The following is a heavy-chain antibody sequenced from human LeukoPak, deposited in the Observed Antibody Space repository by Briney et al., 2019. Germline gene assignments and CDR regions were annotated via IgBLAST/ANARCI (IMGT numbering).Heavy chain of an antibody. V-gene: IGHV3-15*01. J-gene: IGHJ4*02. CDR3: TRSGYPFDY. CDR2: IKSKTDGGIT. D-gene: IGHD5-12*01. CDR1: GFTFSNAW. Sequence: PGGSLRLSCAASGFTFSNAWMSWVRQAPGKGLEWVGRIKSKTDGGITDYAAPVKGRFTISRDDSKNMLYLQMNSLKTEDTAVYYCTRSGYPFDYWGQGTLVTVSS.